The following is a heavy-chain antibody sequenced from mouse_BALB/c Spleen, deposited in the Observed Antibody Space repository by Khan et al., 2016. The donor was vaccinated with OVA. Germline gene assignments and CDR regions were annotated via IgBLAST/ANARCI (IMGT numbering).Heavy chain of an antibody. CDR1: GFNIKDTY. Sequence: VQLQQSGAELVKSGATVTLSCTASGFNIKDTYMHWLQQWPEQGLEWIGRIDPPNGNTNYDPKFQGKATITADTSSNTAYLQLSSLTSEDTAVYYCARMARKWGQGTTLTVSS. J-gene: IGHJ2*01. CDR3: ARMARK. V-gene: IGHV14-3*02. CDR2: IDPPNGNT.